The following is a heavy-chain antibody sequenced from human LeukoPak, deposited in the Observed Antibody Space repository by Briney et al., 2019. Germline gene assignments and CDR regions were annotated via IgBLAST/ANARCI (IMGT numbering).Heavy chain of an antibody. J-gene: IGHJ5*02. CDR1: GGSISSYY. V-gene: IGHV4-4*09. CDR2: IYTSGST. Sequence: PSETLSLTCTVSGGSISSYYWSWIRQPPGKGLEWIGYIYTSGSTNYNPSLKSRVTISVDTSKNQFSLKLFSVTAADTAVYYCARCNAPYYYDSTGYYWFDPWGQGTLVTVSS. CDR3: ARCNAPYYYDSTGYYWFDP. D-gene: IGHD3-22*01.